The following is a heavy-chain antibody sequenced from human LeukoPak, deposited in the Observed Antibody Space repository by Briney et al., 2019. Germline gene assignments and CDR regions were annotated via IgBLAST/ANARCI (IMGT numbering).Heavy chain of an antibody. CDR1: GFTVSSSY. Sequence: GGSLRLSCAASGFTVSSSYMGWVRQAPGKGLEWVSLIYSAGGTYYTDSVKGRFTISRHSSKNTLYLQMNSLRGEDTAVYYCARFLGRITISGVVPYGMDVWGQGTTVTVSS. D-gene: IGHD3-3*01. CDR3: ARFLGRITISGVVPYGMDV. V-gene: IGHV3-53*04. CDR2: IYSAGGT. J-gene: IGHJ6*02.